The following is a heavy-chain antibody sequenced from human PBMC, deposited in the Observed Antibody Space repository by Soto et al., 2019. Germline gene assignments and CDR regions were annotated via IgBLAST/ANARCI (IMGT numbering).Heavy chain of an antibody. CDR3: ARVSGCFSRMYYFDC. D-gene: IGHD1-26*01. V-gene: IGHV3-30-3*01. J-gene: IGHJ4*02. CDR1: GFTFSSFA. CDR2: ISYDGSNQ. Sequence: QEQLVESGGGVVQPGRSLRLSCAASGFTFSSFAVHWVRQAPGKGLEWVAGISYDGSNQYYADSVKGRFTISRDNSKNTLDLQMNSLRAEDTAVYYCARVSGCFSRMYYFDCWGQGTLVTVSS.